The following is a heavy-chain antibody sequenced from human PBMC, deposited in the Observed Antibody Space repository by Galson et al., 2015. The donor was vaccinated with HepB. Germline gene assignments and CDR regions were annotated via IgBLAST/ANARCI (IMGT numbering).Heavy chain of an antibody. Sequence: SLRLSCAASGFTFSSYGMHWVRQAPGKGLEWVAVISYDGSNKYYADSVKGRFTISRDNSKNTLYLQMNSLRAEDTAVYYCAREDLDVVVVAARGIFDYWGQGTLVTVSS. D-gene: IGHD2-15*01. J-gene: IGHJ4*02. CDR3: AREDLDVVVVAARGIFDY. CDR1: GFTFSSYG. V-gene: IGHV3-30*03. CDR2: ISYDGSNK.